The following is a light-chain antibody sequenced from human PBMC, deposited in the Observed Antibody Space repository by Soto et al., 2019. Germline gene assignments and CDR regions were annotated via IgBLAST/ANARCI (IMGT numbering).Light chain of an antibody. J-gene: IGKJ1*01. CDR2: LGS. V-gene: IGKV2-28*01. CDR1: QSLLEHNGYNY. Sequence: DIVMTQSPLSLPVTPGEPASISCRSSQSLLEHNGYNYLDWYLQKPGQSPQLLIYLGSNRASGVPDRFSGSGSGTDFTLKISRVEAEDVGVYYCMQSLLAPKTFGQGTKVEIK. CDR3: MQSLLAPKT.